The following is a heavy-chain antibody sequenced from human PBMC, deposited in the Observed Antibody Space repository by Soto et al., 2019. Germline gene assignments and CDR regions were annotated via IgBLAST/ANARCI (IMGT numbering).Heavy chain of an antibody. J-gene: IGHJ4*02. Sequence: SETLSLTCTVSGGSISSGDYYWSWIRQPPGKGLEWIGSIYYSGSTYYNPSLKSRVTISVDTSKNQFSLKLNSVTAADTAVYYCDSRHSSPYHDYWGQGTLVTVSS. CDR2: IYYSGST. V-gene: IGHV4-30-4*01. D-gene: IGHD6-13*01. CDR1: GGSISSGDYY. CDR3: DSRHSSPYHDY.